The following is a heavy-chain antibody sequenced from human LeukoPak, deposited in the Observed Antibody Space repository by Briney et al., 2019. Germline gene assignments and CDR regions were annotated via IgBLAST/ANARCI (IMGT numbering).Heavy chain of an antibody. J-gene: IGHJ5*02. CDR2: INHSGST. Sequence: SETLSLTCAVYGGSFSGYYWSWIRQPPGKGLEWIGEINHSGSTNYNPSLKSRVTISVDTSKNQFSLKLSSVTAADTAVYYCARGVVARIAAAGRNVDPWGQGTLVTVSS. V-gene: IGHV4-34*01. D-gene: IGHD6-13*01. CDR3: ARGVVARIAAAGRNVDP. CDR1: GGSFSGYY.